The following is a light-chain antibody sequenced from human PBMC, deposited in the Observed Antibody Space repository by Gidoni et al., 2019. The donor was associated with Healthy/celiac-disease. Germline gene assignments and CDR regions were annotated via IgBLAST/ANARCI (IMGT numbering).Light chain of an antibody. CDR3: SSYTSSSTRV. Sequence: QSALPQPASVSGSPGQSITISCTGTSSDVGGYNYVSWYQQHPGKAPKLMIYEVSNRPSGVSNRFSGSQSGNTASLTISGLQAEDEADYYCSSYTSSSTRVFGGGTKLTVL. V-gene: IGLV2-14*01. CDR2: EVS. J-gene: IGLJ2*01. CDR1: SSDVGGYNY.